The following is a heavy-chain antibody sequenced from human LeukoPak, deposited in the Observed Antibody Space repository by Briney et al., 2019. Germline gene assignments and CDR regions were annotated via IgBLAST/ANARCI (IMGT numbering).Heavy chain of an antibody. CDR2: IIPIFGTA. V-gene: IGHV1-69*13. Sequence: ASVTVSCKASGGTFSSYAISWVRQAPGQGLEWMGGIIPIFGTANYAQKFQGRVTITADESTSTAYMELSSLRSEDTAVYYCARDPEGGANDYWGQGTLVTVSS. J-gene: IGHJ4*02. CDR1: GGTFSSYA. D-gene: IGHD1-26*01. CDR3: ARDPEGGANDY.